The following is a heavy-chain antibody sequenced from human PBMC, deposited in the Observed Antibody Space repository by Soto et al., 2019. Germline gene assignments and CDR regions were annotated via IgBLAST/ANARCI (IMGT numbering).Heavy chain of an antibody. J-gene: IGHJ6*02. CDR2: IIPIFGTA. D-gene: IGHD2-2*01. CDR1: GGTFSSYA. V-gene: IGHV1-69*13. CDR3: ARQVCSSTSCCKQSHYYYYGMDV. Sequence: SVKVSCKASGGTFSSYAISWVRQAPGQGLEWMGGIIPIFGTANYAQKFQGRVTITADESTSTAYMELSSLRSEDTAVYYCARQVCSSTSCCKQSHYYYYGMDVWGQGTTVTVSS.